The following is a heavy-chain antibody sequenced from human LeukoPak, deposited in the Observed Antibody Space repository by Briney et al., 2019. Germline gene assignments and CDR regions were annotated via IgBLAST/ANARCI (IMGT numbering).Heavy chain of an antibody. CDR3: ARDQGFGEIKGSWFDP. D-gene: IGHD3-10*01. V-gene: IGHV3-7*01. CDR2: IKQDGSEK. J-gene: IGHJ5*02. Sequence: GGSLRLSCAASGFTFSSYWMSWVRQAPGKGLEWVANIKQDGSEKYYVDSVKGRFTISRDNAKNSLYLQMNSLRAEDTAVYYCARDQGFGEIKGSWFDPWGQGTLVTVSS. CDR1: GFTFSSYW.